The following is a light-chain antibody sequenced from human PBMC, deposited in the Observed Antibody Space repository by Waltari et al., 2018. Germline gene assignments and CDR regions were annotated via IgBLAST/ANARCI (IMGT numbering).Light chain of an antibody. CDR2: KAS. CDR1: QSISSW. V-gene: IGKV1-5*03. J-gene: IGKJ4*01. Sequence: DIQMTQSPSTLSASVGDRVTITCRASQSISSWLAWYQQKPGTAPKLLIYKASSLESGVPSRFSGSGSGTEFTLTISSLQPDDFATYYCQQYNSYPLTFGGGTKVETK. CDR3: QQYNSYPLT.